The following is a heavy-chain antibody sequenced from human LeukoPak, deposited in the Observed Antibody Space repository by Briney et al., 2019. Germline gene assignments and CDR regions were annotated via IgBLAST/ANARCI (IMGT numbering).Heavy chain of an antibody. CDR2: IYYSGST. D-gene: IGHD6-19*01. CDR3: ARAPYSSGWMDAFDI. CDR1: GGSISSYY. Sequence: SETLSLTCTVSGGSISSYYWSWIRQPPGKGLEWIGYIYYSGSTNYNPSLKSRVTISVDTSKNQFSLKLSSVTAADTAVYYCARAPYSSGWMDAFDIWGQGTMVTVSS. V-gene: IGHV4-59*12. J-gene: IGHJ3*02.